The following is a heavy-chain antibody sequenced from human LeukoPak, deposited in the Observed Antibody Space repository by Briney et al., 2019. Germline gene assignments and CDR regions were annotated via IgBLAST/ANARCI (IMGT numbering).Heavy chain of an antibody. Sequence: ASVSVACQTSGYKFSDYFLHWVRQAPGQGLESLGWINPYSGATNCARKFQGRVSMTRDTTLTTAYMELSSLTSDDTAFYYCARGRAVTTSGELAYWGQGTLVTVSP. V-gene: IGHV1-2*02. J-gene: IGHJ4*02. CDR2: INPYSGAT. CDR1: GYKFSDYF. D-gene: IGHD4-17*01. CDR3: ARGRAVTTSGELAY.